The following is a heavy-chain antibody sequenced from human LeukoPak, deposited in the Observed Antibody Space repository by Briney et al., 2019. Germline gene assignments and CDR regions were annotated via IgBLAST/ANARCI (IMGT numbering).Heavy chain of an antibody. J-gene: IGHJ4*02. CDR3: ARLSCSSTSCYMYLYYFDY. Sequence: GESLKISCKGSGYSFTSYWIGWVRQMPGKDLEWMGIIYPGDSDTRYSPSFQGQVTISADKSISTAYLQWSSLKASDTAMYYCARLSCSSTSCYMYLYYFDYWGQGTLVTVSS. V-gene: IGHV5-51*01. D-gene: IGHD2-2*02. CDR2: IYPGDSDT. CDR1: GYSFTSYW.